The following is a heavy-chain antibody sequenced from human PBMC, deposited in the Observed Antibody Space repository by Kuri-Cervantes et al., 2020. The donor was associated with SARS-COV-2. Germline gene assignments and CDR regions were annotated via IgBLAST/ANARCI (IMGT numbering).Heavy chain of an antibody. J-gene: IGHJ5*02. CDR2: IKQDGSEK. D-gene: IGHD2-2*01. V-gene: IGHV3-7*03. CDR1: GGSFSGYY. Sequence: GGSLRLSCAVYGGSFSGYYWSWIRQPPGKGLEWVANIKQDGSEKYYVDSVKGRFTISRDNAKNSLYLQMNSLNTEDTAVYYCTTERGYCSSTSCYGVRWFDPWGQGTLVTVSS. CDR3: TTERGYCSSTSCYGVRWFDP.